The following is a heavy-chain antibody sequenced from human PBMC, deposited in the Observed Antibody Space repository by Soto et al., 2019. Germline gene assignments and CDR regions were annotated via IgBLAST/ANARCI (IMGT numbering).Heavy chain of an antibody. Sequence: GGSLRLSCAASGFTFSIYAMAWVRQAPGKGLKWVSTISGSGTSAYYADSVQGRFTFSRDNSKNTLYLQMNSLRAEDTAVYYCAKMSDGWYGAFHIWGQGTMVTVS. CDR2: ISGSGTSA. CDR1: GFTFSIYA. CDR3: AKMSDGWYGAFHI. D-gene: IGHD6-19*01. J-gene: IGHJ3*02. V-gene: IGHV3-23*01.